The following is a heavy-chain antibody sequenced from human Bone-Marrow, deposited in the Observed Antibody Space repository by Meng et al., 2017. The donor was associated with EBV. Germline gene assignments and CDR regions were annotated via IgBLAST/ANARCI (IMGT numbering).Heavy chain of an antibody. CDR1: GYPFTNYD. CDR3: ARGPTCGYNCPYYFDF. CDR2: MNPNSGNT. J-gene: IGHJ4*02. Sequence: QVQLVQSGGEVEKSGASVKVSCKASGYPFTNYDINWMRQAPGKGLEWVGWMNPNSGNTGYAQKFQGRVTMTRNTSISTAYMELSSLRSEDTAVYYCARGPTCGYNCPYYFDFWGQGTLVTVSS. V-gene: IGHV1-8*01. D-gene: IGHD5-24*01.